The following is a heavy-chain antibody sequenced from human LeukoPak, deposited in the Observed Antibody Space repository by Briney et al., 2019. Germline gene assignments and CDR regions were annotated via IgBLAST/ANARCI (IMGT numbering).Heavy chain of an antibody. CDR1: GFTFSSYG. CDR3: ARDHSQWLVAYYFDY. V-gene: IGHV3-33*01. Sequence: GGSLRLSCAASGFTFSSYGMHWVRQAPGKGLEWVAVIWYDGSNKYYADSVKGRFTISGDNSKNTLYLQMDSLRAEDTAVYYCARDHSQWLVAYYFDYWGQGTLVTVYS. D-gene: IGHD6-19*01. J-gene: IGHJ4*02. CDR2: IWYDGSNK.